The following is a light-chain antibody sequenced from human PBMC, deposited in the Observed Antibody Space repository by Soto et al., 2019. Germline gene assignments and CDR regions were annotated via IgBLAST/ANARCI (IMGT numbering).Light chain of an antibody. V-gene: IGLV1-51*01. CDR1: RSSIGRNY. J-gene: IGLJ1*01. CDR3: GVWDSALTTYV. CDR2: DAD. Sequence: QFVLTQSPSVSAAAGQTVVISWSGHRSSIGRNYVSWYQYLPGTVPKLVIYDADKRPSGIPDRFSGSKSDTSATLVITGIQTGDEADYYCGVWDSALTTYVFGSGTKVTVL.